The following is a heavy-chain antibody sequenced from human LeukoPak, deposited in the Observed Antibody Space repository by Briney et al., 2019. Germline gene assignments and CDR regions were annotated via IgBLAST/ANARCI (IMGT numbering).Heavy chain of an antibody. CDR1: GFSLSTSGVG. Sequence: SGPTLVNPTQTLTLTCTFSGFSLSTSGVGVGWIRQPPGKALEWLALIYWNDDKRYSPSLKSRLTITKDTSKNQVVLTITNMDPVDTATYYCAHRPGAVLGLRAFDIWGQGTMVTVSS. CDR3: AHRPGAVLGLRAFDI. J-gene: IGHJ3*02. D-gene: IGHD2-21*01. V-gene: IGHV2-5*01. CDR2: IYWNDDK.